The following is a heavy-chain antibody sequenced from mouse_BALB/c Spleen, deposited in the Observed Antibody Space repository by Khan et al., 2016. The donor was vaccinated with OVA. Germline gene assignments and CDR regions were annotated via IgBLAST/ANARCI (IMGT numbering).Heavy chain of an antibody. D-gene: IGHD3-3*01. J-gene: IGHJ3*01. CDR1: GFNIKDTY. CDR2: IDPANSNT. V-gene: IGHV14-3*02. CDR3: AGGRFAY. Sequence: VQLQQSGAELVKPGASVKLSCTASGFNIKDTYMHWVKQRPEQGLAWIGRIDPANSNTKYDPKFQGKATITADNSSNTAYRQLSSLTSEDTAVDYCAGGRFAYWGQGTLVTVSA.